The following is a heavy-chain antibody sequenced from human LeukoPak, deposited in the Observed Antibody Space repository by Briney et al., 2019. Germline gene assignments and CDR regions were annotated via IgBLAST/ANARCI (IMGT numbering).Heavy chain of an antibody. CDR1: GYTFTSYG. V-gene: IGHV1-18*01. D-gene: IGHD3-22*01. CDR3: ARDRFPRYYYDSSGYGKFDY. Sequence: ASVKVSCKASGYTFTSYGISWVRQAPGQVLEWMGWISAYNGNTNYAQKLQGRVTMTTDTSTSTAYMELRSLRSDDTAVYYCARDRFPRYYYDSSGYGKFDYWGQGTLVTVSS. CDR2: ISAYNGNT. J-gene: IGHJ4*02.